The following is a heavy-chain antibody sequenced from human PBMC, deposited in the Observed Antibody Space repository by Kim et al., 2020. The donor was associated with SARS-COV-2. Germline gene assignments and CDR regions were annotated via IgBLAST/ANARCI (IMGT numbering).Heavy chain of an antibody. J-gene: IGHJ4*02. D-gene: IGHD3-3*02. Sequence: ASVKVSCKTSGYAFTEYHIHWVRQAPGQGLEWMGIIKANGYTTLYAQKFQGRVTMTSDTSATTVYMELSGLRYDDTAVYYYAREREVAFYFDYWGQGTLV. CDR3: AREREVAFYFDY. V-gene: IGHV1-46*01. CDR1: GYAFTEYH. CDR2: IKANGYTT.